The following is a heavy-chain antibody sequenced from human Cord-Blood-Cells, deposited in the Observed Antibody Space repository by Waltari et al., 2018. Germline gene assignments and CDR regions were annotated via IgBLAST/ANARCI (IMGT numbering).Heavy chain of an antibody. Sequence: QVQLQESGPGLVKPSQTLSLTCTVSGGSISSGGYYWSWIRQHPGKGLEWIGYIYYSVSTYYNPSLKSRVTISVDTSKNQFSLKLSSVTAADTAVYYCARGLGVAARPFDYWGQGTLVTVSS. CDR3: ARGLGVAARPFDY. D-gene: IGHD6-6*01. CDR1: GGSISSGGYY. V-gene: IGHV4-31*03. CDR2: IYYSVST. J-gene: IGHJ4*02.